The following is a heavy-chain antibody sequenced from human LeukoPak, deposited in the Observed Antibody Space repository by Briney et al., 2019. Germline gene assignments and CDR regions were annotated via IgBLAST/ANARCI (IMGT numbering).Heavy chain of an antibody. D-gene: IGHD4-17*01. J-gene: IGHJ4*02. CDR1: GGSISSYD. Sequence: SDTLSLTCTVSGGSISSYDWSWIRQPAGKGLEWIGRIYTSGSTNYNPSLKSRVTMSVDTSKNQFSLKLSSVTAADTAVYYCAREGVTTTAFDYWGQGTLVTVSS. V-gene: IGHV4-4*07. CDR2: IYTSGST. CDR3: AREGVTTTAFDY.